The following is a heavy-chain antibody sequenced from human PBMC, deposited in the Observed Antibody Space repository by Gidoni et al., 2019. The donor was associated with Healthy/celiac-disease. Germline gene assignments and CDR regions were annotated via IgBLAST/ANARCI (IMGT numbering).Heavy chain of an antibody. Sequence: EVQLLESGGGLVQPGGSLRLSCAASGFTLSSYAMSWVRQAPGKWLEVVSAISGRVGSTYYADSVKGRFTISRDNSKNTLYLQMNSLRAEDTAVYYCSKDLPWGGVGATTSREYFQHWGHGTLVTVSS. D-gene: IGHD1-26*01. V-gene: IGHV3-23*01. CDR3: SKDLPWGGVGATTSREYFQH. J-gene: IGHJ1*01. CDR1: GFTLSSYA. CDR2: ISGRVGST.